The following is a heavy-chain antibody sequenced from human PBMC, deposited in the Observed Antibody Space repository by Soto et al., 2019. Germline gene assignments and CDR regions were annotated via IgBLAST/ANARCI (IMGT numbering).Heavy chain of an antibody. D-gene: IGHD5-18*01. CDR3: AKGNYRGNIYAYDY. J-gene: IGHJ4*02. Sequence: PSETLSLTCAVSGYFISNGYHWGWIRQSPGKGLEWIGSVYHSGTTYYNPSLRRRVTVSVDTSKNQFSLRLNSVTTADTAVYYCAKGNYRGNIYAYDYWGQGPLVTVSS. CDR2: VYHSGTT. V-gene: IGHV4-38-2*01. CDR1: GYFISNGYH.